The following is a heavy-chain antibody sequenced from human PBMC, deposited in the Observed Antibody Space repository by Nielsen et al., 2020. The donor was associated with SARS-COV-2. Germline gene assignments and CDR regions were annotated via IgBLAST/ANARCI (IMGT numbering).Heavy chain of an antibody. CDR3: DRDPLSGFFYFDY. CDR1: GDSISSGSYY. D-gene: IGHD3-10*01. V-gene: IGHV4-61*02. CDR2: FYRSGRT. Sequence: SETLSLTCTVSGDSISSGSYYWSWIRQPAGKGLEWIGRFYRSGRTNYNPSLKSRVTISLDTSENQFSLKMSSVTAADTAVYYCDRDPLSGFFYFDYWGQGTLVTVSS. J-gene: IGHJ4*02.